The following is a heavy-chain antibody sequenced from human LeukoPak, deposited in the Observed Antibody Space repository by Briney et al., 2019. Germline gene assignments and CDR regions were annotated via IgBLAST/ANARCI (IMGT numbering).Heavy chain of an antibody. CDR3: ASPLMGGGNSPFDC. CDR1: GFTFSSDW. CDR2: IRRDGSQK. Sequence: PGGSLRLSCAASGFTFSSDWMSWVRQAPGKGLEWVANIRRDGSQKYYVESVKGRFTISRDNADNSLYLHMNSLRAEDTAVYYCASPLMGGGNSPFDCWGQGTLVTVSS. J-gene: IGHJ4*02. V-gene: IGHV3-7*05. D-gene: IGHD4-23*01.